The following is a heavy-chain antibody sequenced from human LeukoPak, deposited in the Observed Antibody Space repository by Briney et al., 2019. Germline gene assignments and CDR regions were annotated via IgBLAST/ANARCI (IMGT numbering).Heavy chain of an antibody. Sequence: SETLSLTCTVSGYSINSGYYWGWIRQPPGKGLEWIGSIYHSGSTYYNPSLKSRVTISVDTSKNQFSLKLSSVTAADTAVYYCARVLKGRAPFDYWGQGTLVTVSS. J-gene: IGHJ4*02. CDR2: IYHSGST. V-gene: IGHV4-38-2*02. CDR3: ARVLKGRAPFDY. CDR1: GYSINSGYY.